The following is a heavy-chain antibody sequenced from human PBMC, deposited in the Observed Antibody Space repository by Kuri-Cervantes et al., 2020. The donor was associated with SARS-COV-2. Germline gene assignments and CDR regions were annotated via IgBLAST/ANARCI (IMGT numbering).Heavy chain of an antibody. J-gene: IGHJ5*01. Sequence: LSLTCAASGFTFSNYDIHWVRQVPGKGLEWVSAITAAGAEFHAGSVRGRFTVSRDNSKNTLYLQVNSLRADDTAVYYCAKDRVGVQDSWGQGTQVTVSS. V-gene: IGHV3-13*01. D-gene: IGHD2-21*01. CDR1: GFTFSNYD. CDR2: ITAAGAE. CDR3: AKDRVGVQDS.